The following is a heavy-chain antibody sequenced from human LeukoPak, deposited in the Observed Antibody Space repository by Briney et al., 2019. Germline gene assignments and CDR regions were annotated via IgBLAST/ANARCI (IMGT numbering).Heavy chain of an antibody. D-gene: IGHD6-13*01. CDR3: ARAYSSSWSGPEYFQH. J-gene: IGHJ1*01. Sequence: SETLSLTCTVSGGSISSYYWSWIRQPPGKGLEWIGYIYYSGSTNYNPSLKSRVTISVDTSKNQFSLKLNSVTAADTAVYYCARAYSSSWSGPEYFQHWGQGTLVTVSS. V-gene: IGHV4-59*12. CDR1: GGSISSYY. CDR2: IYYSGST.